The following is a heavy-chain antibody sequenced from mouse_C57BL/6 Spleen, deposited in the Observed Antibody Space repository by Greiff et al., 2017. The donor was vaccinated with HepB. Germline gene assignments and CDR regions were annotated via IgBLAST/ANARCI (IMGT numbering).Heavy chain of an antibody. CDR1: GFTFSSYG. D-gene: IGHD2-5*01. CDR2: ISSGGSYT. Sequence: EVNVVESGGDLVKPGGSLKLSCAASGFTFSSYGMSWVRQTPDKRLEWVATISSGGSYTYYPDSVKGRFTISRDNAKNTLYLQMSSLKSEDTAMYYCAREGNYSNYVGAYWGQGTLVTVSA. J-gene: IGHJ3*01. V-gene: IGHV5-6*01. CDR3: AREGNYSNYVGAY.